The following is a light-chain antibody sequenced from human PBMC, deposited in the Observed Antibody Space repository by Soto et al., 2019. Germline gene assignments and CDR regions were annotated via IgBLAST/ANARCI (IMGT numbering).Light chain of an antibody. CDR1: SSDVGGYNY. V-gene: IGLV2-14*01. Sequence: QSVLTQPASVSGSTGQSITTSCTGTSSDVGGYNYVSWYQQHPGKAPKLMIYEVSNRPSGVSNRFSGSKSGNTASLTISGLQAEDEADYYCSSYTSSRTRVFGGGTQPTVL. J-gene: IGLJ3*02. CDR3: SSYTSSRTRV. CDR2: EVS.